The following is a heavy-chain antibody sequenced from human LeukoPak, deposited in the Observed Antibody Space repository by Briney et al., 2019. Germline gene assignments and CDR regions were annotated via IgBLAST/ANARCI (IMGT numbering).Heavy chain of an antibody. J-gene: IGHJ3*02. Sequence: GASVKVSCKASGYTFTGYYMHWVRQAPGQGLEWMGWINPNSGGTNYAQKFQGRVTMTRDTSISTAYMELSRLRSDDTAVYYCARVWRFASWAFDIWGQGTMVTVSS. CDR3: ARVWRFASWAFDI. CDR1: GYTFTGYY. V-gene: IGHV1-2*02. CDR2: INPNSGGT. D-gene: IGHD2-21*01.